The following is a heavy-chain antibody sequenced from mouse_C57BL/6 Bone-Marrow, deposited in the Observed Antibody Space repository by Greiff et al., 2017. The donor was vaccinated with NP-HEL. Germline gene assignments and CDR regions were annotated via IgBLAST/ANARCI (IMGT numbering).Heavy chain of an antibody. CDR3: ARRVATRWYFDV. CDR2: IDPSHSET. J-gene: IGHJ1*03. Sequence: QVQLQQPGAELVRPGSSVKLSCKASGYTFTSYWMHWVKQRPIQGLEWIGNIDPSHSETHYNQKFKDKATLTVDKSSSTAYMQLSSLTSEDSAVYYCARRVATRWYFDVWGTGTTVTVSS. D-gene: IGHD1-1*02. V-gene: IGHV1-52*01. CDR1: GYTFTSYW.